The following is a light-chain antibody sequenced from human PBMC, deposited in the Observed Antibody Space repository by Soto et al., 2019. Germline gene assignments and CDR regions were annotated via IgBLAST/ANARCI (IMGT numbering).Light chain of an antibody. CDR2: AAS. CDR3: QKYSSVPV. CDR1: QDIRNF. Sequence: DIQMTQSPTSLSASVGDRVTITCRASQDIRNFVAWYQQKPGKAPKLLIYAASTLQSGVPSRFSGSASGTDFTLTINSLQPEDVATYSCQKYSSVPVFGPGIKVEIK. J-gene: IGKJ3*01. V-gene: IGKV1-27*01.